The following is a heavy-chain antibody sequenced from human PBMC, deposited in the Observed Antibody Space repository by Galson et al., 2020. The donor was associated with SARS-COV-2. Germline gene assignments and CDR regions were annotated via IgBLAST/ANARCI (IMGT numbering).Heavy chain of an antibody. J-gene: IGHJ5*02. V-gene: IGHV3-74*01. D-gene: IGHD3-3*01. CDR2: INSDGSST. CDR3: TRDVVSKFWSGFDP. CDR1: GFTFNNHW. Sequence: GESLKISCAASGFTFNNHWMHWVRQTPGKGLVWVSRINSDGSSTAYADPVKGRFTISRDNAKNTLYLQMNRLRPEDTAIYYCTRDVVSKFWSGFDPWGQGTLVTVSS.